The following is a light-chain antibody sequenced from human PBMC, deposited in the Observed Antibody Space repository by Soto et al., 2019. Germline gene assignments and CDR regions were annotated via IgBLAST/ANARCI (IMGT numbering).Light chain of an antibody. J-gene: IGLJ3*02. Sequence: QSVLTQPSSASASLGSSVKLTCTLSSGHSSYIIAWHQQQPGKAPRYLMKLEGSGSYNKGSGVPDRFSGSSSGADRYLTISNLLFEDEADYYCETWDSNTHWVFGGGTKLTVL. CDR3: ETWDSNTHWV. CDR1: SGHSSYI. CDR2: LEGSGSY. V-gene: IGLV4-60*02.